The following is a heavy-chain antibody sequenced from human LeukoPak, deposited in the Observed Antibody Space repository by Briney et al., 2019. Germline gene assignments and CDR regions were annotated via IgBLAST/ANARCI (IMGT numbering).Heavy chain of an antibody. CDR1: GFTFSSYG. D-gene: IGHD3-16*01. V-gene: IGHV3-33*01. CDR3: ARDSYARTTRTMDV. CDR2: IWYDGSNK. Sequence: GRSLRLFCAASGFTFSSYGMHWVRQAPGKGLEWVAVIWYDGSNKYYADSVKGRFTISRDNSKNTLYLQMNSLRAEDTAAYYCARDSYARTTRTMDVWGQGTTVTVSS. J-gene: IGHJ6*02.